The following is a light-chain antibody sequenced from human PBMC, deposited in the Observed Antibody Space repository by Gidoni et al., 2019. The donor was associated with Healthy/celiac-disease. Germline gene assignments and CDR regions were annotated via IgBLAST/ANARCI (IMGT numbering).Light chain of an antibody. J-gene: IGKJ4*01. Sequence: EIVLTQSPATLSLSPGERATLSCRASQSVSSYLAWYQQKPGQAPRLLIYDASNRATGIPNRCSGSGSGTDFTLTISSLEPEDFAVYYCQQSSNWTLTFGGGTKVEIK. CDR3: QQSSNWTLT. CDR2: DAS. CDR1: QSVSSY. V-gene: IGKV3-11*01.